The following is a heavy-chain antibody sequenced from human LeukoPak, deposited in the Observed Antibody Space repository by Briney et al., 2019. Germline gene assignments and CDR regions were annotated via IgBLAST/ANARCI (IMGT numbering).Heavy chain of an antibody. CDR1: GFTVSTNC. D-gene: IGHD5-18*01. Sequence: AGGSLRLSRAASGFTVSTNCMTWVRQAPGKGLEWVSTIYSGGTTYYADSVMGRFTISRHNSRNTLYLQMNSLRAEDTAVYYCARVDTVMAYYFDLWGQGTLVTVSS. CDR2: IYSGGTT. J-gene: IGHJ4*02. CDR3: ARVDTVMAYYFDL. V-gene: IGHV3-53*04.